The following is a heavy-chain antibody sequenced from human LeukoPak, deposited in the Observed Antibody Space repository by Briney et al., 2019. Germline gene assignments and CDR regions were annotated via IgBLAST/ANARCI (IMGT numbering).Heavy chain of an antibody. CDR2: IKQDGSEK. Sequence: GGSLRLSCAASGFTFSSYAMSWVRQAPGKGLEWVANIKQDGSEKYYVDSVKGRFTISRDNAENSLYLQMNSLRADGTAVYYCARDRASAAWGQGTLVTVSS. V-gene: IGHV3-7*01. CDR3: ARDRASAA. CDR1: GFTFSSYA. D-gene: IGHD6-13*01. J-gene: IGHJ5*02.